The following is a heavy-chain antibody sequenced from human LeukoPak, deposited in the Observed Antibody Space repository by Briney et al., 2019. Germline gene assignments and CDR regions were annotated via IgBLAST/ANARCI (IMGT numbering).Heavy chain of an antibody. CDR1: KFTFSDYS. D-gene: IGHD3-22*01. CDR3: ARDGITMIHDY. CDR2: IWYDGSKT. V-gene: IGHV3-33*08. Sequence: GSLRLSCAASKFTFSDYSMSWVRQAPGKGLEWVAVIWYDGSKTYYADSVKGRFTISRDNSKNTLYLQMNSLRAEDTAVYYCARDGITMIHDYWGQGTLVTVSS. J-gene: IGHJ4*02.